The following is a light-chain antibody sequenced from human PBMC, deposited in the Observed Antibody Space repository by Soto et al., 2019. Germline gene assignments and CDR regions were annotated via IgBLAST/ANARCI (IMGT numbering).Light chain of an antibody. CDR3: QHYNRWPST. Sequence: IVMTQSPATLSVSPGERVTLSCRASKSVSSDLAWYQQTPGQAPRLLIYDASTRATGIPARFSGSGSGTEFTLTISSLQSEDSAVYYCQHYNRWPSTFGEGTKLEIK. V-gene: IGKV3-15*01. CDR1: KSVSSD. J-gene: IGKJ2*01. CDR2: DAS.